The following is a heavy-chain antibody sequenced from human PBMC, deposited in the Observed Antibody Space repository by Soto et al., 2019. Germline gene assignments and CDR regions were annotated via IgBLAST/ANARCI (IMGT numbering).Heavy chain of an antibody. CDR1: GFSLSNYW. V-gene: IGHV3-74*03. D-gene: IGHD7-27*01. J-gene: IGHJ4*02. CDR3: VREPLGNSPY. CDR2: MNSDGSVT. Sequence: EVQLVESGGGLVEPGGSLRLSCAASGFSLSNYWMHWIRQAPGKGLVWVARMNSDGSVTTYADSVKGRFTVSRDNAKNMLYLHMASLRDEDAGVYHCVREPLGNSPYWGQGILVTVSS.